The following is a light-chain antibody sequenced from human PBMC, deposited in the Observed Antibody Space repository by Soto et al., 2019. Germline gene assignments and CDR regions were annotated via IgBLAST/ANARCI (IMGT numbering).Light chain of an antibody. Sequence: QSVLTQPAYVSGSPGQSITISCTGTSSDVGGYNYVSWYQQHPAKAPKLMIYDVSNRPSGVSSRFSGSKSGNTASLTISGLQAEDEADYYCRSYTTSSTLVFGGGTKLTVL. CDR2: DVS. CDR1: SSDVGGYNY. J-gene: IGLJ2*01. CDR3: RSYTTSSTLV. V-gene: IGLV2-14*03.